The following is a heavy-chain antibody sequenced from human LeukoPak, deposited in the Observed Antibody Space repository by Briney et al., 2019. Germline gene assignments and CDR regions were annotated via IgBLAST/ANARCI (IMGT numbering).Heavy chain of an antibody. D-gene: IGHD4-23*01. CDR2: ISGYTGNT. Sequence: ASVKVSCKASRYTFTSSGISWVRQAPGQGLEWMGWISGYTGNTNYAQKLQARVTMTTDTSTSTAYMELRSLRSDDTAVYYCARSEGGNLWNYFDYWGQGTLVTASS. J-gene: IGHJ4*02. V-gene: IGHV1-18*01. CDR1: RYTFTSSG. CDR3: ARSEGGNLWNYFDY.